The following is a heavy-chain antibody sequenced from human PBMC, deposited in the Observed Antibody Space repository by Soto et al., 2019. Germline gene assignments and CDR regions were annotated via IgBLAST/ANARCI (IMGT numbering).Heavy chain of an antibody. J-gene: IGHJ3*02. D-gene: IGHD1-1*01. CDR2: MSHSGGT. CDR3: ARVERGTATTVVDAFDI. CDR1: GGFVSSGSYY. V-gene: IGHV4-34*01. Sequence: QVQLQQRGAGLLKPSETLSLTCAVYGGFVSSGSYYWSWIRQPPGKGLEWIGEMSHSGGTHFNPSLKSRLTISVDTSKNQFSLKMSSVTAADTALYYCARVERGTATTVVDAFDIWGPGTMFTVSS.